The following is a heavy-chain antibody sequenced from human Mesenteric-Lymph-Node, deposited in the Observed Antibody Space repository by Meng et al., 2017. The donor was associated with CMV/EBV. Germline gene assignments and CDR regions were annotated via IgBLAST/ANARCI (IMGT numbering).Heavy chain of an antibody. Sequence: VSNYGISWVRQAPGQGLEWMGWISPYNGNTISGQNLQGRVTMTTDTSTSTAYMELRSLGSDDTAVYYCARGGTDYYDSSGYYPVVDYWGQGTLVTVSS. CDR1: VSNYG. D-gene: IGHD3-22*01. CDR2: ISPYNGNT. CDR3: ARGGTDYYDSSGYYPVVDY. V-gene: IGHV1-18*04. J-gene: IGHJ4*02.